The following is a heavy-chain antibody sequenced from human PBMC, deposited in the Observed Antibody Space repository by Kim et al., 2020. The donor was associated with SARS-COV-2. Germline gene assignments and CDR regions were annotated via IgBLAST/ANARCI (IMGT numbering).Heavy chain of an antibody. J-gene: IGHJ4*02. CDR1: GYTFTSYG. Sequence: ASVKVSCKASGYTFTSYGISWVRQAPGQGLEWMGWISAYNGNTNYAQKLQGRVTMTTDTSTSTAYMELRSLRSDDTAVYYCARETYDSTDLQHSSGYYYGCDYWGQGTLVTVSS. CDR2: ISAYNGNT. CDR3: ARETYDSTDLQHSSGYYYGCDY. D-gene: IGHD3-22*01. V-gene: IGHV1-18*01.